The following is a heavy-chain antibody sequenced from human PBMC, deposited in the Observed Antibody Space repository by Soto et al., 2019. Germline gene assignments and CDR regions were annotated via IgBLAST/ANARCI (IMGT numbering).Heavy chain of an antibody. Sequence: GGSLRLSCAASGFTFSDYYMSWIRKAPGKGLEWVSYISSSGSTIYYADSVKGRFTISRDNAKNSLDLQMNSLRAEDTAVYYCARHQPDSYCSGGSCYSSLFYYYYGMDVWGQGTTVTVSS. CDR3: ARHQPDSYCSGGSCYSSLFYYYYGMDV. D-gene: IGHD2-15*01. CDR2: ISSSGSTI. CDR1: GFTFSDYY. J-gene: IGHJ6*02. V-gene: IGHV3-11*01.